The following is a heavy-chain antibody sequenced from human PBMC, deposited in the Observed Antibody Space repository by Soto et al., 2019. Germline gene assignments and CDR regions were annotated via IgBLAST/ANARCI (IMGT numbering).Heavy chain of an antibody. CDR1: GFSLSTSGVG. CDR3: AHSGFRY. CDR2: IYWDDDK. J-gene: IGHJ4*02. Sequence: QITLKESGPTLVKPTQTLTLTCTFSGFSLSTSGVGVGWIRQPPGKALEWLGFIYWDDDKRYSPSLKNRLTTTKASSKNQVVLTMTNMDPVDTATYYCAHSGFRYWGQGTLVTVSS. D-gene: IGHD2-21*01. V-gene: IGHV2-5*02.